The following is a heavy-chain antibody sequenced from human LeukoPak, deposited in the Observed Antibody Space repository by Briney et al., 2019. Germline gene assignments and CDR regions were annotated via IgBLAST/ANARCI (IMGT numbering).Heavy chain of an antibody. CDR2: ISAYNGNT. D-gene: IGHD2-2*01. J-gene: IGHJ4*02. Sequence: ASVKVSCKASGYTFTSYGISWVRQAPGQGLEWVGWISAYNGNTNYAQKLQGRVTMTTDTSTSTAYMELRSLRSDDTAVYYCARDQNVVVPAAMESFDYWGQGTLVTVSS. V-gene: IGHV1-18*01. CDR3: ARDQNVVVPAAMESFDY. CDR1: GYTFTSYG.